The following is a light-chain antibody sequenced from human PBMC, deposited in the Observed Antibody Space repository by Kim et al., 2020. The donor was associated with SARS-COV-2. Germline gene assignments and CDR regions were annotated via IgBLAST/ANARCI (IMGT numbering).Light chain of an antibody. Sequence: LSPGERATLSCRASQSVSRSYLAWYQQKPGQAPSLLIYDASNRATGVPDRFSGSGSGTDFTLTISRVEPEDVAVYYCQQYGSSPYTFGQGTKLEIK. V-gene: IGKV3-20*01. J-gene: IGKJ2*01. CDR3: QQYGSSPYT. CDR2: DAS. CDR1: QSVSRSY.